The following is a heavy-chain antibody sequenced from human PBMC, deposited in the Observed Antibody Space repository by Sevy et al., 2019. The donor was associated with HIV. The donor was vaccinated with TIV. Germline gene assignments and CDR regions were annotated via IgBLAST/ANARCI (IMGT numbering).Heavy chain of an antibody. Sequence: GGSLRLSCTASGFTFSSYSMNWVRQAPGKGLEWVSSIRYSSFYKYYAVSVKGRFTISRDNAKNSLYLQRKSVRADDAAVYYCARDEGSSGFDAFDIWGQGTMVTVSS. J-gene: IGHJ3*02. CDR3: ARDEGSSGFDAFDI. CDR1: GFTFSSYS. CDR2: IRYSSFYK. D-gene: IGHD3-22*01. V-gene: IGHV3-21*01.